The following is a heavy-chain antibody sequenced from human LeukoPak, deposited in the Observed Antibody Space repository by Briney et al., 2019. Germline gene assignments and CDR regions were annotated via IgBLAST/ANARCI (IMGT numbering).Heavy chain of an antibody. CDR2: ISSTSSYI. D-gene: IGHD5-18*01. CDR1: GFTFSSYR. V-gene: IGHV3-21*01. CDR3: ARDEYSYGYYYYYMDV. J-gene: IGHJ6*03. Sequence: GGSLRLSCAAYGFTFSSYRMHWVRQAPGKGLEWVSSISSTSSYIYYAESVKGRFTISRDNAKKSLFLQMKSLRAEDTAVYYCARDEYSYGYYYYYMDVWGKGTTVTVPS.